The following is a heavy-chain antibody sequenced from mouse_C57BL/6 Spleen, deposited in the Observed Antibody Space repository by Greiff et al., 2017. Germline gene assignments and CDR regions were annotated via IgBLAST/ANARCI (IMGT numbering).Heavy chain of an antibody. CDR3: ARSPYYSNPYFDY. V-gene: IGHV1-54*01. CDR1: GYAFTNYL. D-gene: IGHD2-5*01. CDR2: INPGSGGT. J-gene: IGHJ2*01. Sequence: VQLQQSGAELVRPGTSVKVSCKASGYAFTNYLIEWVKQRPGQGLEWIGVINPGSGGTNYNEKFKGKATLTADKSSSTAYMQLSSLTSEDSAVYFCARSPYYSNPYFDYWGQGTTLTVSS.